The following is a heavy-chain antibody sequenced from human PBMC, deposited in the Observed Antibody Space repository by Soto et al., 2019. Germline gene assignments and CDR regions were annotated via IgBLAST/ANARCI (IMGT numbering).Heavy chain of an antibody. Sequence: GESLKISCKGSGYSFTSYWISWVRQMPGKGLEWMGRIDPSDSYTNYSPSFQGHVTISADKSISTAYLQWSSLKASDTAMYYCVLGYYDSSGYLWFDYWGQGTLDTVSS. CDR3: VLGYYDSSGYLWFDY. D-gene: IGHD3-22*01. J-gene: IGHJ4*02. V-gene: IGHV5-10-1*01. CDR2: IDPSDSYT. CDR1: GYSFTSYW.